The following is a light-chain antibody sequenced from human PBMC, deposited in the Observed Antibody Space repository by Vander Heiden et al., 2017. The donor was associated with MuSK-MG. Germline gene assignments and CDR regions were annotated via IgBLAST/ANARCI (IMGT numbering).Light chain of an antibody. CDR3: QQTDSNHPDT. Sequence: DIQMTQSPSSLSASVGDRVTITCRASQSISSYLNWYQQKPGKAPKLLIYAASSLQSGVPSRFSGSGYGTDFTLTISSRQPEDFAPYYCQQTDSNHPDTFGQGTKMEIK. CDR2: AAS. CDR1: QSISSY. J-gene: IGKJ2*01. V-gene: IGKV1-39*01.